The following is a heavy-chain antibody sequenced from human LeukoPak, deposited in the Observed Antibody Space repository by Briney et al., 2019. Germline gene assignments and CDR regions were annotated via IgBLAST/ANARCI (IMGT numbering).Heavy chain of an antibody. J-gene: IGHJ5*02. CDR2: ISWNSGSI. D-gene: IGHD2-8*01. CDR1: GFTFSSYS. V-gene: IGHV3-48*04. CDR3: AKWSWFDP. Sequence: GGSLRLSCAASGFTFSSYSMNWVRQAPGKGLEWVSGISWNSGSIGYADSVKGRFTISRDNAKNSLYLQMNSLRAEDTAVYYCAKWSWFDPWGQGTLVTVSS.